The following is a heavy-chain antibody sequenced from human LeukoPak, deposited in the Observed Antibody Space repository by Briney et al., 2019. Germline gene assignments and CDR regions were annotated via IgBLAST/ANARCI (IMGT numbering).Heavy chain of an antibody. CDR2: ISYDGSNE. V-gene: IGHV3-30*03. D-gene: IGHD3-22*01. CDR3: ARAPSGYYPYFDY. Sequence: GGSLRLSCAASGSTFRSYGMHWVRQAPGKGLEWVAVISYDGSNEYYVDPVKGRFTISRDNSKNTLYLQTDSLRAEDTAVYYCARAPSGYYPYFDYWGQGTLVTVSS. CDR1: GSTFRSYG. J-gene: IGHJ4*02.